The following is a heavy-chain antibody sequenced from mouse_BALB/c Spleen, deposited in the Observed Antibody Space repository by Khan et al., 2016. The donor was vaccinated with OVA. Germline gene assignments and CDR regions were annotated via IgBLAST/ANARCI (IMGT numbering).Heavy chain of an antibody. CDR1: GYTFTDYF. Sequence: QVQLQQSGAELARPGASVKLSCKASGYTFTDYFINWVKQRTGQGLEWIGEIYPGSGNTYYNEKFKGKATLTADKSSSTAYMQLSSLTSEDSAVFFCERRNDVGYTFAYWGQGTLVTVSA. CDR2: IYPGSGNT. V-gene: IGHV1-77*01. D-gene: IGHD1-2*01. J-gene: IGHJ3*01. CDR3: ERRNDVGYTFAY.